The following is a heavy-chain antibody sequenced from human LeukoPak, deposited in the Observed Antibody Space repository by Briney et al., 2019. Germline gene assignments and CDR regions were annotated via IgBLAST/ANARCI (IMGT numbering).Heavy chain of an antibody. CDR3: ASQSSSWDYYYYYYMDV. Sequence: GGSLRLSCAASGFTFSSYWMSWVRQAPGKGLEWVANIKQDGSEKYYVDSLKGRFTISRDNAKNSLYLKMNSLRAEDTAVYYCASQSSSWDYYYYYYMDVWGKGTTVTVSS. CDR1: GFTFSSYW. J-gene: IGHJ6*03. D-gene: IGHD6-13*01. CDR2: IKQDGSEK. V-gene: IGHV3-7*01.